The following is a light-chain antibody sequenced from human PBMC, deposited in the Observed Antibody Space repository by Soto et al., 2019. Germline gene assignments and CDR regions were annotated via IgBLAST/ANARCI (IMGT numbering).Light chain of an antibody. CDR1: QSIDTH. V-gene: IGKV1-39*01. J-gene: IGKJ4*02. CDR2: EAS. CDR3: HQTYSPPDT. Sequence: DIRMTQSPSSLSASVGDRVTITCRASQSIDTHLNWYQQHPGKAPNALIYEASNLQSGVPSRFSGSGSGTDFTLTISGLQPDDCATYYCHQTYSPPDTF.